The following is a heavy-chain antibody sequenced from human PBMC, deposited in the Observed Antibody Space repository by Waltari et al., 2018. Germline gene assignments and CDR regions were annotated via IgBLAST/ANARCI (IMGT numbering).Heavy chain of an antibody. CDR3: ARGVSMDV. V-gene: IGHV4-39*07. D-gene: IGHD2-21*01. J-gene: IGHJ6*02. CDR2: IYYSGST. CDR1: GGSISSSSYY. Sequence: QLQLQESGPGLVKPSETLSLTCTVSGGSISSSSYYWGWIRQPPGKGLEWIGSIYYSGSTYYNPSRKSRVTISVDTSKNQFSLKLSAVTAADTAVYYCARGVSMDVWGQGTTVTVSS.